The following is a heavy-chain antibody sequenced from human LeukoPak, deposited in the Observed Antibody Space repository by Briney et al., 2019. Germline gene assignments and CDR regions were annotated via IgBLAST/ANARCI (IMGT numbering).Heavy chain of an antibody. CDR3: ARVGEGVRKQWLVDWYFDL. Sequence: QPGGSLRLSCAASGFTFSTYSMNWVRQAPGKGLEWISYISSSSTTIYYADSVKGRFTISRDNGKNSLYLQMNSLRAEDTAVYYCARVGEGVRKQWLVDWYFDLWGRGTLVTVSS. D-gene: IGHD6-19*01. CDR1: GFTFSTYS. V-gene: IGHV3-48*04. J-gene: IGHJ2*01. CDR2: ISSSSTTI.